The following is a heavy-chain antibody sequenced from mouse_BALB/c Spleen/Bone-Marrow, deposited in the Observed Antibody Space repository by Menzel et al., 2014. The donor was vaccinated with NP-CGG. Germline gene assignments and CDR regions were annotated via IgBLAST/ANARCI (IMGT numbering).Heavy chain of an antibody. J-gene: IGHJ3*01. CDR1: GFTFSDYY. CDR3: ARRWFAY. CDR2: IGDGGSYT. Sequence: DVQLQESGGGLVKPGGSLKLSCAASGFTFSDYYMYWVRQTPEKRLEWVATIGDGGSYTYYPDSVKGRFTISRDNAKNNLYLQMSSLKSEDTAMYYCARRWFAYWGQGTLVTVSA. V-gene: IGHV5-4*02.